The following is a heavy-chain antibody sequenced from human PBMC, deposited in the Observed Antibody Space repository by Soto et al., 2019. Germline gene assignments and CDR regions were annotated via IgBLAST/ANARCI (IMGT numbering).Heavy chain of an antibody. V-gene: IGHV3-30*18. CDR3: AKDTWDSSGYYSD. Sequence: ESGGGVVQPGRSLRLSCAASGFTFSSYDMHWVRQAPGKGLQWVAFISYDGSNKYYADSVKGRFTISRDNSKNTLYLQMSSLRAEDTAVYYCAKDTWDSSGYYSDWGQGTLVTVSS. CDR1: GFTFSSYD. CDR2: ISYDGSNK. J-gene: IGHJ4*02. D-gene: IGHD3-22*01.